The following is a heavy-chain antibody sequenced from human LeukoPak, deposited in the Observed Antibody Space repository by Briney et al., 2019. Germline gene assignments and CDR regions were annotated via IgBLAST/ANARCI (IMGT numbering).Heavy chain of an antibody. J-gene: IGHJ4*02. V-gene: IGHV3-30*03. CDR1: GFTFSSYG. D-gene: IGHD3-22*01. CDR2: ISYDGSNN. CDR3: TTWRYFDRTSNY. Sequence: GGSLRLSCAASGFTFSSYGMHWVRQAPGKGLEWVAVISYDGSNNYYADSVKGRFTISRDNSKNTLYLQMNSLKTEDTAVYYCTTWRYFDRTSNYWGQGTLVTVSS.